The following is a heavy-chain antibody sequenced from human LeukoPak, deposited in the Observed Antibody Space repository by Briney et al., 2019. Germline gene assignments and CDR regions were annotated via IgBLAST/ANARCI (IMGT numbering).Heavy chain of an antibody. CDR3: VSGGNEGY. Sequence: GGSLRLSCAASGFTFSRYYMAWVRQTPGKGLEWVANIKQDGSEKYYVDSVKGRFTISRDNAKNSLYLQMNSLRAEDTAVYYCVSGGNEGYWGQGTLVAVSS. J-gene: IGHJ4*02. CDR2: IKQDGSEK. CDR1: GFTFSRYY. D-gene: IGHD4-23*01. V-gene: IGHV3-7*01.